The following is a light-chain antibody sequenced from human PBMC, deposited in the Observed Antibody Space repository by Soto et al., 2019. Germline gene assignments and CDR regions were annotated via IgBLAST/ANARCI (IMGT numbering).Light chain of an antibody. Sequence: EIVLTQSPGTLSLSPGERATLSCRASQSVSSNYLAWYQLKPGQAPRLLIYGASSRATGIPDRFSGSGSGTDFTLTISSLQPDDFATYYCQQYNSYSWTFGQGTKVDIK. V-gene: IGKV3-20*01. J-gene: IGKJ1*01. CDR1: QSVSSNY. CDR2: GAS. CDR3: QQYNSYSWT.